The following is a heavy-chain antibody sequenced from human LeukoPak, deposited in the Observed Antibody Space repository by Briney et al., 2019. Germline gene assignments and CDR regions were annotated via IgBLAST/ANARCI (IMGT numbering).Heavy chain of an antibody. Sequence: AGGSLRLSCVASGFTFSSYWMHWVRQAPGKGLVWVSRINSDGSSTSYADSVKGRFTISRDNAKNTLYLQMNSLRAEDTAVYYCARLGSQGGVAALDYWGQGTLVTVSS. CDR3: ARLGSQGGVAALDY. D-gene: IGHD6-25*01. J-gene: IGHJ4*02. CDR2: INSDGSST. V-gene: IGHV3-74*01. CDR1: GFTFSSYW.